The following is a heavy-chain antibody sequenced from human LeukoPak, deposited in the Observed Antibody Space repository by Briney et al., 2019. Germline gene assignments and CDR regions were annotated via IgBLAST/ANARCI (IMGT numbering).Heavy chain of an antibody. D-gene: IGHD6-13*01. CDR1: GFTFSSYA. Sequence: PGRSLRLSCAASGFTFSSYAMTWVRQAPGKGLEWVSAFSATGGSAQYAESVEGRFTISRDNSKNTLFLQMNSLGAEDTAVYYCARAKIAAAGTGAFDVWGQGTLVTVSS. J-gene: IGHJ3*01. CDR3: ARAKIAAAGTGAFDV. CDR2: FSATGGSA. V-gene: IGHV3-23*01.